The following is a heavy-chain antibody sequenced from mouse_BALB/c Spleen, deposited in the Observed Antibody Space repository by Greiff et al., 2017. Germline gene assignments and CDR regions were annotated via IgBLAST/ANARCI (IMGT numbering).Heavy chain of an antibody. V-gene: IGHV5-17*02. J-gene: IGHJ3*01. Sequence: EVMLVESGGGLVQPGGSRKLSCAASGFTFSSFGMHWVRQAPEKGLEWVAYISSGSSTIYYADTVKGRFTISRDNPKNTLFLQMTSLRSEDTAMYYCARLAGTWFAYWGQATLVTVSA. CDR2: ISSGSSTI. CDR3: ARLAGTWFAY. CDR1: GFTFSSFG.